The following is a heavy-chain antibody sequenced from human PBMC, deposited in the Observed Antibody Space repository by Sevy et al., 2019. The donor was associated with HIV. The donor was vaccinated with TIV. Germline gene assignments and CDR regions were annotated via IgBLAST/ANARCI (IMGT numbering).Heavy chain of an antibody. CDR3: VKDFGGPTDY. J-gene: IGHJ4*02. D-gene: IGHD3-16*01. V-gene: IGHV3-74*01. Sequence: GGSLRLSCAGSAFSITSYWTHWVRQAPGKGLVWVSRMNEDGSVTNHADSVRGRFTISRDIAKNTLYLQMNSLSVDDTAVYYCVKDFGGPTDYWGQGNVVTVSS. CDR1: AFSITSYW. CDR2: MNEDGSVT.